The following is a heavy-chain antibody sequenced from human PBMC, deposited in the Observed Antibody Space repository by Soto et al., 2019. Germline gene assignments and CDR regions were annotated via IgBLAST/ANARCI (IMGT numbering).Heavy chain of an antibody. CDR3: ARVSGYPYYYYYGMDV. D-gene: IGHD1-1*01. V-gene: IGHV3-74*01. Sequence: PGGSLRLSCAASGFTFSSYWMHWVHQAPGKGLVWVSRINSDGSSTSYADSVKGRFTISRDNAKNTLYLQMNSLRAEDTAVYYWARVSGYPYYYYYGMDVWGQGTTVTVSS. J-gene: IGHJ6*02. CDR1: GFTFSSYW. CDR2: INSDGSST.